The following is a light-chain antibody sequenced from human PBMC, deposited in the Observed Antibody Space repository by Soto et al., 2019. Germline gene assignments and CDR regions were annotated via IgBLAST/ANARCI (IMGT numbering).Light chain of an antibody. CDR3: QQYGSSPFT. CDR2: GAS. J-gene: IGKJ3*01. Sequence: EIVLTQSPGTLSLSPGERATLSCRASQSVSSSYLAWYQQKPGQAPRLLIYGASSRATGIPDRFSGSGSGTDFTLTISRLEPEDVAVYYGQQYGSSPFTFGPVTKVDIK. V-gene: IGKV3-20*01. CDR1: QSVSSSY.